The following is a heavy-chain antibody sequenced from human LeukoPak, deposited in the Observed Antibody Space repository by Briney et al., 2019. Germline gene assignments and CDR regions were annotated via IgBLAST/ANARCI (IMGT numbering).Heavy chain of an antibody. J-gene: IGHJ5*02. Sequence: ASVKVSCKASGYTFTAYYMHWVRQAPGQGLEWMGRINPNSGGTSYAQKFQGRVTMTRDTSISTAYMELSRLRSDDTAIYYCAKVGHHDLNWFDPWGQGTLVTVSS. CDR1: GYTFTAYY. V-gene: IGHV1-2*02. D-gene: IGHD1-1*01. CDR2: INPNSGGT. CDR3: AKVGHHDLNWFDP.